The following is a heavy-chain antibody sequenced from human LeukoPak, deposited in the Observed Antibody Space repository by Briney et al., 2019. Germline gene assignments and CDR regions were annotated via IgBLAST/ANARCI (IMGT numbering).Heavy chain of an antibody. D-gene: IGHD6-6*01. V-gene: IGHV3-21*01. CDR1: GFTFSSYS. CDR3: ARDISGISYSSSYYFDY. CDR2: ISSSSYI. Sequence: GGSLRLSCAASGFTFSSYSMNWVRQAPGKGLEWVSSISSSSYIYYADSVKGRFTNSRDNAKNSLYLQMNSLRAEDTAVYYCARDISGISYSSSYYFDYWGQGTLVTVSS. J-gene: IGHJ4*02.